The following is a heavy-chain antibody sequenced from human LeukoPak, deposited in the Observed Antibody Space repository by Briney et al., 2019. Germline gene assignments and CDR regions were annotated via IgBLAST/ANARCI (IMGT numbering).Heavy chain of an antibody. CDR2: LSGSGAST. CDR3: AKQKGYCSGGSGYYSDY. Sequence: GGSLRLSCAASGFTFSSYAMSWVRQAPGKGLEWVSTLSGSGASTSYADSVKGRFTSSRDNSKNTVYLQMNSLRAEDKARYYCAKQKGYCSGGSGYYSDYWGQGTLVTIPS. CDR1: GFTFSSYA. V-gene: IGHV3-23*01. D-gene: IGHD2-15*01. J-gene: IGHJ4*02.